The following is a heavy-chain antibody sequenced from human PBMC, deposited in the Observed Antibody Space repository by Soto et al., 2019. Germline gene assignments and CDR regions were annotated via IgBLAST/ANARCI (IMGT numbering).Heavy chain of an antibody. Sequence: SLIRSCAASGFTFSRSCMQWVPQAPGKGLEWVAVITYDGSNKLYADSVKGRFTISRDNFRNTLYLQMNSLRAEDTAVYYCAKEFPSWNYFDSWGQGTMVTVSS. CDR3: AKEFPSWNYFDS. CDR1: GFTFSRSC. J-gene: IGHJ4*02. D-gene: IGHD2-15*01. V-gene: IGHV3-30*18. CDR2: ITYDGSNK.